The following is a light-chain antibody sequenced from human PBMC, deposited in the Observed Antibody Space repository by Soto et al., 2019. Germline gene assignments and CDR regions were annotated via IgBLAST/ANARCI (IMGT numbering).Light chain of an antibody. V-gene: IGKV3-11*01. CDR3: QQYGSSPPIT. Sequence: EVVLTQSPDTLSLPPGERATLSCRASQSISSYLAWYQQKPGQAPRLLIYDASSRATGIPARFSGSGSGTDFTLTISSLEPEDFAVYYCQQYGSSPPITFGQGTRLEIK. J-gene: IGKJ5*01. CDR1: QSISSY. CDR2: DAS.